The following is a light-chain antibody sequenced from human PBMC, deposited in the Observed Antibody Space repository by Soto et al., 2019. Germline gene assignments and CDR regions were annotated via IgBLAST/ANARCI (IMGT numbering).Light chain of an antibody. CDR1: QSVNSY. V-gene: IGKV3-11*01. CDR2: DAS. CDR3: QQRSDWPPFT. J-gene: IGKJ3*01. Sequence: DIVLTQSPATLSLSPGERATLSCRASQSVNSYLAWYQQKPGQAPRLLIYDASNRATGIPARFSGSGSGTDFTLTISSLEPEDFAVYYCQQRSDWPPFTFGPGTKVDIK.